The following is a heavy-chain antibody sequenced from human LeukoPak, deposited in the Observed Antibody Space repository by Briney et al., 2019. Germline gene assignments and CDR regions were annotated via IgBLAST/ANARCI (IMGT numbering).Heavy chain of an antibody. J-gene: IGHJ4*02. D-gene: IGHD4-23*01. Sequence: GGSLRLSSAVSGFTVSNNHLHWVRQAPGKGLECVANIYRFGTTYYADSVRGRVSISRDSAKNTVYLQMNALRVEDTAVYYCAGYGNNSFWGQGTLVTVSS. CDR1: GFTVSNNH. CDR2: IYRFGTT. CDR3: AGYGNNSF. V-gene: IGHV3-66*01.